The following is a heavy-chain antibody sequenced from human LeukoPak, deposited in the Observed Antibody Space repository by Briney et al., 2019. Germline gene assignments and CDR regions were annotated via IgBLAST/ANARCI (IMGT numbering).Heavy chain of an antibody. Sequence: SETLSLTCTVPGGSLTNYYWSWIRQPPGKGLEWIGHSYYSGITNYNPSLKSRVTISVDTSKNQFSLRLSSVTAADTAVYYCVRGGSSSWPYYYYYMDVWGKGTTVTVSS. J-gene: IGHJ6*03. V-gene: IGHV4-59*01. CDR2: SYYSGIT. D-gene: IGHD6-13*01. CDR1: GGSLTNYY. CDR3: VRGGSSSWPYYYYYMDV.